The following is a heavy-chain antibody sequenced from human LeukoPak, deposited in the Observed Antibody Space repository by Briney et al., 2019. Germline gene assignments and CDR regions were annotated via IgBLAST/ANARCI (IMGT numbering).Heavy chain of an antibody. CDR3: ARSPPGSSSWYEVYGMDV. CDR2: INPNSGGT. D-gene: IGHD6-13*01. Sequence: ASVKVSSKASGYTFTGYYMHWVRQAPGHGVEWMGWINPNSGGTNYAQKFQGWVTMTRDTSISTAYMELSRLRSDATAVDYCARSPPGSSSWYEVYGMDVRGKGTTVTVSS. J-gene: IGHJ6*04. V-gene: IGHV1-2*04. CDR1: GYTFTGYY.